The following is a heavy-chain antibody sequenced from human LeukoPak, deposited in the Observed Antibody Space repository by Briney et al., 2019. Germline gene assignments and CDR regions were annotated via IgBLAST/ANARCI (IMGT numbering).Heavy chain of an antibody. Sequence: SETLSLTCTVSGGSISSYYWSWIRQPPGKGLEWIGYIYSSGSTNYNPSLKSRVTMSVDTSKNQFSLKLSSATAADTAVYYCARGAAFWFDPWGQGTLVTVSS. CDR3: ARGAAFWFDP. CDR2: IYSSGST. CDR1: GGSISSYY. D-gene: IGHD3-3*02. J-gene: IGHJ5*02. V-gene: IGHV4-59*13.